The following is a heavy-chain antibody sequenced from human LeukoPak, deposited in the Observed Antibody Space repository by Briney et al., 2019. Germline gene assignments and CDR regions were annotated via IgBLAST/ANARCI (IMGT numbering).Heavy chain of an antibody. D-gene: IGHD2-8*01. CDR2: IYTSGST. CDR1: GGSISSYY. CDR3: ARGVYLGNGYYFDY. V-gene: IGHV4-4*07. Sequence: PSETLSLTCTVSGGSISSYYWNWIRRPAGKGLEWIGHIYTSGSTNYNSSLKSRVTMSVDTSKNQFSVKLNSVIAADTAMYYCARGVYLGNGYYFDYWGQGTLVTVSS. J-gene: IGHJ4*02.